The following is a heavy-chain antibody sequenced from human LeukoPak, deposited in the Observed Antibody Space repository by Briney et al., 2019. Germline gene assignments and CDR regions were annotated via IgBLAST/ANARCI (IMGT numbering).Heavy chain of an antibody. V-gene: IGHV3-23*01. D-gene: IGHD4-17*01. J-gene: IGHJ5*02. Sequence: GGSLRLSCAASGFTFSSYAMSWVRQAPGKGLEWVSAISVSGGTTYYADSVKGRFTISRDNSKNTLYLQMNSLRAEETALYYCAKGKVTTFLDWFDPWGQGTLVTVSS. CDR3: AKGKVTTFLDWFDP. CDR1: GFTFSSYA. CDR2: ISVSGGTT.